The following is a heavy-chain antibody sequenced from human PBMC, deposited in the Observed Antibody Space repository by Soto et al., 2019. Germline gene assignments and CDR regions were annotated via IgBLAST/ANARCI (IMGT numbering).Heavy chain of an antibody. CDR3: AEGSLYFDY. J-gene: IGHJ4*02. V-gene: IGHV4-31*03. CDR2: IYARGNT. CDR1: GVSITTTAYY. Sequence: QVQLQESGPGLVKPSQTLSLTCTVSGVSITTTAYYWSWLRQHPGKGLEWIGYIYARGNTNYNPSLNSRVTISLDTSKNQFSLKLNSVTAADTAVYYCAEGSLYFDYWGQGTLVTVSA.